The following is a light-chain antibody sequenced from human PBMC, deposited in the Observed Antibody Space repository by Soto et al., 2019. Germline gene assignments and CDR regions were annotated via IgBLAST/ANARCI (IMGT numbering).Light chain of an antibody. CDR2: DAS. V-gene: IGKV3-11*01. J-gene: IGKJ4*01. CDR1: QSVSKY. CDR3: QQRGDWHLT. Sequence: EIVLTQSPVTLSLSPGERATLSCRASQSVSKYLSWYQQRPGQAPSLVIYDASNRAPGIPARFSGSGSGTDFALTISSLEPGDFAVYYCQQRGDWHLTFGGGTKVEIK.